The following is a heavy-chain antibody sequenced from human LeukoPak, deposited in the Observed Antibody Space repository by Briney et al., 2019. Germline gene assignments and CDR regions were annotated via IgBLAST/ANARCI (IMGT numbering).Heavy chain of an antibody. D-gene: IGHD3-3*01. CDR3: ARRPPRFLEPENGNPAFDI. Sequence: ASVKVSCKASGYTFTGYYMHWVRQAPGQGLEWMGWINPNSGGTNYAQKFQGRVTMTRDTSISTAYMELSRLRSDDTAVYYCARRPPRFLEPENGNPAFDIWGQGTMVTVSS. V-gene: IGHV1-2*02. CDR1: GYTFTGYY. J-gene: IGHJ3*02. CDR2: INPNSGGT.